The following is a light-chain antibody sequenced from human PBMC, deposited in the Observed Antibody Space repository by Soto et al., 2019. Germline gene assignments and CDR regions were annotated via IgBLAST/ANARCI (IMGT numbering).Light chain of an antibody. CDR3: QQLRMYPST. V-gene: IGKV3-20*01. J-gene: IGKJ4*01. CDR2: GAS. CDR1: QSVSSSY. Sequence: EIVLTQSPGTLSLSQGERATXXXXXSQSVSSSYLTWYQQKPGQAPRLLIYGASTRATSIPARFSGSGSGTDFTLTITSLQAEDFATHYCQQLRMYPSTFGGGAKADNK.